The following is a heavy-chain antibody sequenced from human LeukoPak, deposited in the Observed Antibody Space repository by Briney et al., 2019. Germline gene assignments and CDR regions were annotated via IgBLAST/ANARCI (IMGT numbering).Heavy chain of an antibody. J-gene: IGHJ4*02. Sequence: PGGSLRLSCAASGFTFSSYEMNWVRQAPGKGLEWVSYISSSGRTIYYADSVKGRFTISRDNAKNSLYLQMNSLRAEDTAVYYCARVSGTYFDYWGQGPWSPSPQ. V-gene: IGHV3-48*03. CDR3: ARVSGTYFDY. CDR2: ISSSGRTI. D-gene: IGHD1-26*01. CDR1: GFTFSSYE.